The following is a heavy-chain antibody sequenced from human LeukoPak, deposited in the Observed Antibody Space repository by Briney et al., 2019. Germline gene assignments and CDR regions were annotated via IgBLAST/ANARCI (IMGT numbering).Heavy chain of an antibody. CDR1: GFTFSSYA. CDR3: ARLTDTDYFDY. CDR2: ISGSGGST. J-gene: IGHJ4*02. V-gene: IGHV3-23*01. Sequence: GGSLRLSCAASGFTFSSYAMSWVRQAPGKGLEWVSAISGSGGSTYYADSVKGRFTISRDNSKNTLYLQMSSPRAEDTAVYYCARLTDTDYFDYWGQGTLVTVSS.